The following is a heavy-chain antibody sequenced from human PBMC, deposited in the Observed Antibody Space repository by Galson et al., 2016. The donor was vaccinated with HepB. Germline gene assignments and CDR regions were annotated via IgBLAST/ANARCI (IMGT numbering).Heavy chain of an antibody. Sequence: SLRLSCAASGFTFNKYGMHWVRQAPGKGLEWVAADSVHGGRKWYADSVKGRFTTSRDNPNNMLFLQMSSLRADDTAVYYCAKRHEYCPPVGCSVDYWGQGTLVSVSS. J-gene: IGHJ4*02. V-gene: IGHV3-30*18. CDR2: DSVHGGRK. CDR1: GFTFNKYG. D-gene: IGHD2/OR15-2a*01. CDR3: AKRHEYCPPVGCSVDY.